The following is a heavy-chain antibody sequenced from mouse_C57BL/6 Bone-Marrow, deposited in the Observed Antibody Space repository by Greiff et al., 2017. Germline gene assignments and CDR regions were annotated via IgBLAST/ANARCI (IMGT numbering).Heavy chain of an antibody. Sequence: VQLQQSGAELVKPGASVKISCKASGYAFSSYWMNWVKQRPGKGLEWIGQIYPGDGDTNYNGKFKGKATLTADKSSSTAYMQLSSLTSEDSAVYFCARKHYYYGSSSLDWYFDVWGTGTTVTVSS. D-gene: IGHD1-1*01. CDR1: GYAFSSYW. J-gene: IGHJ1*03. CDR2: IYPGDGDT. CDR3: ARKHYYYGSSSLDWYFDV. V-gene: IGHV1-80*01.